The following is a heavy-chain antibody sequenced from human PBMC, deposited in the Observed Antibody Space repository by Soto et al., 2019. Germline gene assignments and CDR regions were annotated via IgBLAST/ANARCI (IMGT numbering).Heavy chain of an antibody. J-gene: IGHJ6*02. Sequence: SETLSLTCTVSGGSISSDYWSWIRQPAGKGLEWIGRIYTSGSTTYNPSLKSRVTMSVDTSKNQFSLKLSSVTAAATAVYYCARDVIVQDPGGYDSSRYYYYYYGMDVWGQGTPVTVSS. CDR2: IYTSGST. CDR3: ARDVIVQDPGGYDSSRYYYYYYGMDV. D-gene: IGHD3-22*01. V-gene: IGHV4-4*07. CDR1: GGSISSDY.